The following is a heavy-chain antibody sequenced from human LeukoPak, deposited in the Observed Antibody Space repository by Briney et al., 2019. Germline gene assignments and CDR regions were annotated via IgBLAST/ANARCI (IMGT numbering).Heavy chain of an antibody. CDR1: GDSISSYY. CDR3: ARRLTTGTNDY. CDR2: IYYTGTT. D-gene: IGHD1-7*01. Sequence: SETLSLTCTVSGDSISSYYWSWIRQPPGKGLEWIGYIYYTGTTNYNPSLKSRLTISVDTSKSQFSLGLSSVTAADTAVYYCARRLTTGTNDYWGQGTLVTVSS. J-gene: IGHJ4*02. V-gene: IGHV4-59*08.